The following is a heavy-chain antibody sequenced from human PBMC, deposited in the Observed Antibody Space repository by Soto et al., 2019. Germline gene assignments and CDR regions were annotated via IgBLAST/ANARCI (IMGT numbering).Heavy chain of an antibody. D-gene: IGHD3-10*01. CDR2: IYYSGST. CDR3: ARDGEPYYGSGRYGFDY. V-gene: IGHV4-59*01. J-gene: IGHJ4*02. CDR1: GGSISSYY. Sequence: SETLSLTCTVSGGSISSYYWSWIRQPPGKGLEWIGYIYYSGSTNYNPSLKSRVTISVDTSKNQFSLKLSSVTAADTAVYYCARDGEPYYGSGRYGFDYWGQGTLVTVSS.